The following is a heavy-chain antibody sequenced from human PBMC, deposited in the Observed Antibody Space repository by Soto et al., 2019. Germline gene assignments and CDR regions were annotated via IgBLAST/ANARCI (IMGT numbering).Heavy chain of an antibody. D-gene: IGHD2-8*01. Sequence: PSETLSLTCTVSGGSISSSSYYWGWIRQPPGKWLEWIGSIYDSGSSYYNPSLKSRVTISVDTSKNQFSLKLSSVTAADTAVYYCARKQRVFQYYYGMDVWGQGTTVTVSS. V-gene: IGHV4-39*01. CDR2: IYDSGSS. J-gene: IGHJ6*02. CDR1: GGSISSSSYY. CDR3: ARKQRVFQYYYGMDV.